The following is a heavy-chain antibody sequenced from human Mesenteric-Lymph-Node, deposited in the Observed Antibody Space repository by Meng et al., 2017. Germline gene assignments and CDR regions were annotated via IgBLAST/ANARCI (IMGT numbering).Heavy chain of an antibody. J-gene: IGHJ4*02. Sequence: GESLKISCGASGFTFSSFAMVWVRQAPGKGLEWVAVVSYDGSNKFYADSVKGRFTVSRDNSKNTLYLQMDSLRVEDTAVYYCARAYYDGSGRFDFWGQGTLVTVSS. CDR2: VSYDGSNK. CDR3: ARAYYDGSGRFDF. V-gene: IGHV3-30*01. D-gene: IGHD3-22*01. CDR1: GFTFSSFA.